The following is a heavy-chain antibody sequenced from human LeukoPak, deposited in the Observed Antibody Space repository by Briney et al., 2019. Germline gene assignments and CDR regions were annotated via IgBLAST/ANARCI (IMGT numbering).Heavy chain of an antibody. J-gene: IGHJ4*02. Sequence: PGRSLRLSCEASGFTFRSYGMHWVRQAPGKGLEWVASLSYDGSIKYYGDSVKGRFTISRDNSKNTLYLQMNSLRAEDTAAYYCARGGDLPRYSSSWYAPAPLDYWGQGTLVTVSS. CDR2: LSYDGSIK. CDR1: GFTFRSYG. D-gene: IGHD6-13*01. V-gene: IGHV3-30*03. CDR3: ARGGDLPRYSSSWYAPAPLDY.